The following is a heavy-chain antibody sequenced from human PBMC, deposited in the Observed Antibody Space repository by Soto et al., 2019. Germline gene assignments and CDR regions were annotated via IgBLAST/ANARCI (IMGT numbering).Heavy chain of an antibody. V-gene: IGHV1-18*01. CDR1: GYTFTSYG. D-gene: IGHD5-12*01. J-gene: IGHJ6*02. CDR2: ISAYNGNT. CDR3: ARDQGGLATMEFYYYYYGMDV. Sequence: VASGRVSCKASGYTFTSYGISWVRQAPGQGLEWMGWISAYNGNTNYAQKLQGRVTMTTDTSTSTAYMELRSLRSDDTAVYYCARDQGGLATMEFYYYYYGMDVWGQVTTVTVSS.